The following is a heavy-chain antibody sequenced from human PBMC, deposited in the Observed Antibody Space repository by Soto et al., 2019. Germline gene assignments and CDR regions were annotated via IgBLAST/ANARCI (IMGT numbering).Heavy chain of an antibody. J-gene: IGHJ4*02. CDR1: GLTVNTYG. V-gene: IGHV3-30*03. Sequence: QVQLVESGGGVVQPGRYLRLSCAVSGLTVNTYGMHWVRQAPGKGLEWVAVISRDGGTKYYADSVKGRFTISRDNSRNTLFLEMNSLRGDDMAVYYCTGEVASGYWGQGTLVTVSS. D-gene: IGHD2-8*02. CDR3: TGEVASGY. CDR2: ISRDGGTK.